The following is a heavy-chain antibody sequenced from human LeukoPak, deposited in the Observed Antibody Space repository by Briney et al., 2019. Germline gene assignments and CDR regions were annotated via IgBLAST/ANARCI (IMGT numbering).Heavy chain of an antibody. CDR2: ISWNSGSI. CDR1: GFTFDDYA. D-gene: IGHD5-18*01. V-gene: IGHV3-9*01. Sequence: PGGSLRLSCAASGFTFDDYAMHWVRQAPGKGLEWVSGISWNSGSIGYADSVKGRFTISRDNAKNSLYLQMNSLRAEDTALYYCASFGYSYGSWTEDHFDYWGQGTLVTVSS. CDR3: ASFGYSYGSWTEDHFDY. J-gene: IGHJ4*02.